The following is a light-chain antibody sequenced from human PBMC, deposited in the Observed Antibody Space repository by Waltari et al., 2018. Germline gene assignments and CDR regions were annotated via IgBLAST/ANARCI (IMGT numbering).Light chain of an antibody. V-gene: IGLV3-19*01. CDR2: GKN. J-gene: IGLJ2*01. CDR3: NSRDSSSSHQL. CDR1: GLRSFY. Sequence: SSELTQDPAVSVALGQTVRITCQGDGLRSFYASWYQQKPGQAPILVIYGKNNRHSGIHDRFSASTSGNTASLTITGAQAEDEADYYCNSRDSSSSHQLFGGGTKLTVL.